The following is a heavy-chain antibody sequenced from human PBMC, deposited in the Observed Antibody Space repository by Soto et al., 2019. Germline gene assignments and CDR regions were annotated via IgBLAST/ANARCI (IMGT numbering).Heavy chain of an antibody. J-gene: IGHJ3*02. CDR2: IYSGGIT. D-gene: IGHD2-2*01. CDR3: ARYFIRGGSSTSCYAEFAFDI. V-gene: IGHV3-53*02. CDR1: GFTVSSNY. Sequence: EVQLVETGGGLIQPGGSLRLSCAASGFTVSSNYMSWVRQAPGKGLEWVSVIYSGGITYYADSVKGRFTISRDNSKNTLHLQMNSLRAEDTAVYYCARYFIRGGSSTSCYAEFAFDIWGQGTMVTVSS.